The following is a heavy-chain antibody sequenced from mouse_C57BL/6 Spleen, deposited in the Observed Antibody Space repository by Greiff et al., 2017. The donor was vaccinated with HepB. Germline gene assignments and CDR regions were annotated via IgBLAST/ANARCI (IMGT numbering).Heavy chain of an antibody. CDR1: GFTFSSYA. CDR3: ARDALYYGSSYRYFDV. CDR2: ISDGGSYT. J-gene: IGHJ1*03. D-gene: IGHD1-1*01. V-gene: IGHV5-4*01. Sequence: DVKLVESGGGLVKPGGSLKLSCAASGFTFSSYAMSWVRQTPEKRLEWVATISDGGSYTYYPDNVKGRFTISRDNAKNNLYLQMSHLKSEDTAMYYCARDALYYGSSYRYFDVWGTGTTVTVSS.